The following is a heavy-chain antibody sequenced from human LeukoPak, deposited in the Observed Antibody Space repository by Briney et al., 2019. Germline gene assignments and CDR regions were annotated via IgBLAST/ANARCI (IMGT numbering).Heavy chain of an antibody. V-gene: IGHV3-23*01. J-gene: IGHJ4*02. CDR3: AKVPRGWYGYYFDY. Sequence: GGSLRLSCAASGFTFSSYAMSWVRQAPGKGLEWVSAISGSGGSTYYADSVKGRFAVSRDNSKNTLYLQMNSLRAEDTAVYYCAKVPRGWYGYYFDYWGQGTLVTVSS. CDR2: ISGSGGST. D-gene: IGHD6-19*01. CDR1: GFTFSSYA.